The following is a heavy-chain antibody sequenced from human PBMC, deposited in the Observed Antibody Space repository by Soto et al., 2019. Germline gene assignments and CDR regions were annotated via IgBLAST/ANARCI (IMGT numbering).Heavy chain of an antibody. J-gene: IGHJ5*02. CDR2: ISGSGGST. Sequence: GGSLRLSCAASGFTLSSYAMSWVRQAPGKGLEWVSAISGSGGSTYYADSVKGRFTISRDNSKNTLYLQMNSLRAEDTAVYYCARPYLSCSGGSCFLNWFDPWGQGTLVTVSS. D-gene: IGHD2-15*01. CDR1: GFTLSSYA. CDR3: ARPYLSCSGGSCFLNWFDP. V-gene: IGHV3-23*01.